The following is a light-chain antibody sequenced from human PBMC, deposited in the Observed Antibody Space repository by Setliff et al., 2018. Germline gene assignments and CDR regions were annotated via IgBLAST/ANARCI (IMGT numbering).Light chain of an antibody. CDR2: GNS. CDR3: QSYDSSLSGSYV. J-gene: IGLJ1*01. Sequence: VLTQPPSVSGAPGQRVTISCTGSSSNIGAGYDVHWYQQLPGTAPKLLIYGNSNRPSGVPDRFSGSKSGTSASLAITGLQAEDEADYYCQSYDSSLSGSYVFGTGTKVTVL. V-gene: IGLV1-40*01. CDR1: SSNIGAGYD.